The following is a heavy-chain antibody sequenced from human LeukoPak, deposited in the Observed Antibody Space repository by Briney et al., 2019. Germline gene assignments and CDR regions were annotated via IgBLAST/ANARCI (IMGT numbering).Heavy chain of an antibody. CDR1: GYSFTSYW. D-gene: IGHD3-22*01. V-gene: IGHV5-51*01. Sequence: GESLQISCKGSGYSFTSYWIGWVRQMPGKGLEWMGIIYPGDSDTRYSPSFQGQVTISVDKSITTAYLQWSSLKASDTAIYYCARQAYGSHFDAFDIWGQGTMVTVSS. J-gene: IGHJ3*02. CDR2: IYPGDSDT. CDR3: ARQAYGSHFDAFDI.